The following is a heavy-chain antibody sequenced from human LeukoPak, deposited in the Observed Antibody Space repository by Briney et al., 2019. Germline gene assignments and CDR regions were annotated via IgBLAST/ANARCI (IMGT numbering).Heavy chain of an antibody. CDR2: INPNSGGT. CDR1: GYTFTGYY. CDR3: ARDPERRFSYHSYYGMDV. V-gene: IGHV1-2*02. J-gene: IGHJ6*02. D-gene: IGHD1-1*01. Sequence: ASVKVSCKASGYTFTGYYMHWVRQAPGQGLEWMGWINPNSGGTNYAQKFQGRVTMTRDTSISTAYMELSRLRSDDTAVYYCARDPERRFSYHSYYGMDVWGQGTTVTVSS.